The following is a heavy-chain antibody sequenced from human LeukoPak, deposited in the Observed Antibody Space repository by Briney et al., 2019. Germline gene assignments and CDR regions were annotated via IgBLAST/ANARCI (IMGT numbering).Heavy chain of an antibody. V-gene: IGHV3-53*03. Sequence: PRESLRLSCVASGFTVANTRMGWVRQPPGKGLEGGSGMYRDGTTSYADPAKSRFTISTDNSKNTLYLQMTSLRAEDTAVYYCAKWRSGAYYYGMDVWGQGTTVTVSS. D-gene: IGHD1-26*01. CDR2: MYRDGTT. CDR3: AKWRSGAYYYGMDV. CDR1: GFTVANTR. J-gene: IGHJ6*02.